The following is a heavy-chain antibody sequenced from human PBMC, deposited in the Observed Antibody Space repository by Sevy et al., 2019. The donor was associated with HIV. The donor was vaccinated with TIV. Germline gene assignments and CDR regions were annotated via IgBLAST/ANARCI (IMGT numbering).Heavy chain of an antibody. D-gene: IGHD1-26*01. J-gene: IGHJ4*02. V-gene: IGHV5-51*01. CDR3: XXXXXXXXXXXSWAPLY. Sequence: GESLKISCKGSGYSFTSYWIGWVRQMPGKGLEWMGIIYPGDSDTRYSPSFQGQVTISADKSISTAYLQWSSLKASDXXXXXXXXXXXXXXXXXSWAPLYWGQGTLVTVSS. CDR2: IYPGDSDT. CDR1: GYSFTSYW.